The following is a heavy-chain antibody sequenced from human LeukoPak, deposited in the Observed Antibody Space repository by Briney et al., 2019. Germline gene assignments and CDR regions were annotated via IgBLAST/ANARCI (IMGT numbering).Heavy chain of an antibody. CDR3: AKEGGGNKNWYNPYYFDF. CDR2: ITGRRGST. Sequence: GGSLRLSCSAPGFTFNNYAMSWGPQTPGKGLEWVSAITGRRGSTYYADSVNGRFTITSDNSKNTLYLQVKSLRAEDTAIYYCAKEGGGNKNWYNPYYFDFWGQGTLVTVSS. CDR1: GFTFNNYA. J-gene: IGHJ4*02. V-gene: IGHV3-23*01. D-gene: IGHD1/OR15-1a*01.